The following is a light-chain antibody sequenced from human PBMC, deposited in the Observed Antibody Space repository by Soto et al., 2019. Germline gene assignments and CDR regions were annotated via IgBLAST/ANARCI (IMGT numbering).Light chain of an antibody. CDR2: DVS. Sequence: QSALTQPASVSGSPGQSITISCTGTSSDVGGYNYVSWYQQHPGKAPKVMIYDVSNRPSGVSNRFSGSKSGNTASLTISGLQAEDEADYYCSSYTSSSTPVVFGGGTKLTV. V-gene: IGLV2-14*01. CDR1: SSDVGGYNY. CDR3: SSYTSSSTPVV. J-gene: IGLJ2*01.